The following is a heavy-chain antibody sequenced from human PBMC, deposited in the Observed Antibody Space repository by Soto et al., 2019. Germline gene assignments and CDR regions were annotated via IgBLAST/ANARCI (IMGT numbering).Heavy chain of an antibody. CDR1: GFTVSSNY. CDR2: IYSGGST. Sequence: SLRLSCAPSGFTVSSNYMNWVRQAPGKGLEWVSVIYSGGSTYYADSVKGRFTISRDNSKNTLYLQMNSLRAEDTAVYYCAREETLGYSYGYSYWGQGTLVTVSS. D-gene: IGHD5-18*01. J-gene: IGHJ4*02. V-gene: IGHV3-53*01. CDR3: AREETLGYSYGYSY.